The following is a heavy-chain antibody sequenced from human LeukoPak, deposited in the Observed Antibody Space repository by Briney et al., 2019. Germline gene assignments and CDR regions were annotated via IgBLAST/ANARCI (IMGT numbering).Heavy chain of an antibody. J-gene: IGHJ4*02. V-gene: IGHV3-74*01. CDR1: GFTFSNYW. Sequence: GGSLTLACAASGFTFSNYWMYGVRQAPGKGLVWVSGINIDGTVRYADSVKGRFTISRDNAKNTLYLQMNSLRAEDTAIYYCSRLAGIMGGSKWGQGTLVTVSS. CDR2: INIDGTVR. D-gene: IGHD3-16*01. CDR3: SRLAGIMGGSK.